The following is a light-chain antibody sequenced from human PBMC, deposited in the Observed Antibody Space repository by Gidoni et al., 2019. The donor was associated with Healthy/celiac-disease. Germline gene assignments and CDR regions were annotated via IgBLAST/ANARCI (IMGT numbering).Light chain of an antibody. V-gene: IGKV3-20*01. CDR2: GAS. J-gene: IGKJ2*01. CDR3: QQYGSSPPKYT. CDR1: QSVSSSY. Sequence: IVLTQSPGTLSLSPVDRATLSCRASQSVSSSYLAGYQQKPGQAPRLLIYGASSRATGIPDRFSGSGSGTDFTLTISRLEPEDFAVYYCQQYGSSPPKYTFGQGTKLEIK.